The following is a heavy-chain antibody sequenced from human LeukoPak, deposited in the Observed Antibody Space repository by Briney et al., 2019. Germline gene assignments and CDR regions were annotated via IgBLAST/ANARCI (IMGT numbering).Heavy chain of an antibody. Sequence: PGGSLRLSCAASGFTFSDYYMDWVRQAPGKGLEWVGRTRKKANSYSTEYAASVKGRFTISRDDSKNSLYLQMNSLRAEDTAVYYCGRFGHPYHIDIWGQGTMVTVSS. CDR1: GFTFSDYY. J-gene: IGHJ3*02. V-gene: IGHV3-72*01. CDR2: TRKKANSYST. CDR3: GRFGHPYHIDI. D-gene: IGHD3-16*01.